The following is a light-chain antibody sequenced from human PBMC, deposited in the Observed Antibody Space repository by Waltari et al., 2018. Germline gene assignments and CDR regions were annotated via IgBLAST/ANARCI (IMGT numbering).Light chain of an antibody. CDR1: QSIRTS. J-gene: IGKJ5*01. V-gene: IGKV3-11*01. Sequence: EIVLTQSPATLSLSPGERATLSCRASQSIRTSLAWYQQKSGQPPRLIIEDASNRATDTPARFSGSGSGTDCTLTSSSLGPEDFAIYYCQQRSNSPPITFGQGTRLEI. CDR3: QQRSNSPPIT. CDR2: DAS.